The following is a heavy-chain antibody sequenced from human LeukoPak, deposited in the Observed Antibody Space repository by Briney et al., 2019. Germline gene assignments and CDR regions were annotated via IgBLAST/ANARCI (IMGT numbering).Heavy chain of an antibody. D-gene: IGHD4-17*01. CDR2: ISGNGDST. CDR3: AKDQRDYAEAWGAFDI. J-gene: IGHJ3*02. V-gene: IGHV3-23*01. CDR1: GFSLSSFG. Sequence: GGSLRLSCVASGFSLSSFGMSWVRQAPGKGLEWVSGISGNGDSTYYADSVKGRFTISRDNSKNTLYLQMNSLRAEDTAVYYCAKDQRDYAEAWGAFDIWGQGTMVTVSS.